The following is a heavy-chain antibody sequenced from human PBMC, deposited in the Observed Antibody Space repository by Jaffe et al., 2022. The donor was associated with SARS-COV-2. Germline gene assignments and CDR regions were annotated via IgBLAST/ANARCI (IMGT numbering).Heavy chain of an antibody. CDR2: IYTSGST. J-gene: IGHJ6*02. D-gene: IGHD5-18*01. CDR1: GGSISSYY. Sequence: QVQLQESGPGLVKPSETLSLTCTVSGGSISSYYWSWIRQPAGKGLEWIGRIYTSGSTNYNPSLKSRVTMSVDTSKNQFSLKLSSVTAADTAVYYCARDGDVDTAMVNHEVVIDSRNREYYYYGMDVWGQGTTVTVSS. CDR3: ARDGDVDTAMVNHEVVIDSRNREYYYYGMDV. V-gene: IGHV4-4*07.